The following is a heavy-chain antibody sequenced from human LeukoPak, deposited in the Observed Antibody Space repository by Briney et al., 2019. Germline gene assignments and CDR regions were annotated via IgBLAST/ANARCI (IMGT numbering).Heavy chain of an antibody. D-gene: IGHD3-10*01. CDR1: GFTFSSYA. Sequence: QPGGSLGLSCAASGFTFSSYAMSWVRQAPGKGLEWVSAISGSGGSTYYADSVKGRFTISRDNSKNTLYLQMNSLRAEDTAVYYCAKDLWFRDFSFDYWGQGTLVTVSS. J-gene: IGHJ4*02. CDR2: ISGSGGST. V-gene: IGHV3-23*01. CDR3: AKDLWFRDFSFDY.